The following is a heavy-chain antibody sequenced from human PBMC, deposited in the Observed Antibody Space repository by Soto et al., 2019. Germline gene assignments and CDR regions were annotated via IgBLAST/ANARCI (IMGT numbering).Heavy chain of an antibody. V-gene: IGHV1-69*13. CDR1: GGTFSSYA. J-gene: IGHJ6*02. CDR2: IIPIFGTA. CDR3: ARDAAVTTSLGSYYYYGMDV. D-gene: IGHD4-17*01. Sequence: SVKVSCKASGGTFSSYAISWVRQAPGQGLEWMGGIIPIFGTANYAQKFQGRVTITADESTSTAYMELSSLRSEDTAVYYCARDAAVTTSLGSYYYYGMDVWGQGTKVTVSS.